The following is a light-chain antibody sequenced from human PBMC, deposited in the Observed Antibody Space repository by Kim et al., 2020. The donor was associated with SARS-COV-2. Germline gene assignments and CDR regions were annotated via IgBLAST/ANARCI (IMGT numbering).Light chain of an antibody. CDR1: QDISNY. CDR2: DAS. Sequence: DIQMTQSPYSLSASVGDRVTITCQASQDISNYLNWYQQKPGKAPKLLIYDASNLETGVPSRFSGSGSGTDFTFTISSLQPEDIATYYSQQYDNLPLTFGGGTKVDIK. J-gene: IGKJ4*01. CDR3: QQYDNLPLT. V-gene: IGKV1-33*01.